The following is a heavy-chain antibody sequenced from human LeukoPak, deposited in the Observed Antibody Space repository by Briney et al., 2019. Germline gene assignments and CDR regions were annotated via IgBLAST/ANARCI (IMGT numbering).Heavy chain of an antibody. J-gene: IGHJ5*02. Sequence: PSETLSLTCTVSGVSFNTYYWTWIRQPPGKGLQWLGYIYYSGSTHSNAYLKSRVTISLDTSKNQFSLRLSSVTAADTAVYHCARLMGYCSTTSCHPGWLDPWGQGTLVTVSS. CDR1: GVSFNTYY. CDR3: ARLMGYCSTTSCHPGWLDP. CDR2: IYYSGST. D-gene: IGHD2-2*01. V-gene: IGHV4-59*01.